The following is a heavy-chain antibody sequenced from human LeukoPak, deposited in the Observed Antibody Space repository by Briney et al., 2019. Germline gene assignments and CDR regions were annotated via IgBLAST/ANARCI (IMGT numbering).Heavy chain of an antibody. J-gene: IGHJ6*03. CDR3: ARSSTTDANHYYYYYMDV. CDR2: IYTSGST. CDR1: GGSINSGSYY. Sequence: PSETLSLTCTVSGGSINSGSYYWNWIRQPAGEGLEWIGRIYTSGSTNYNPSLKSRVTKSVDTSKNQFSLKLSSVTAADTAVYYCARSSTTDANHYYYYYMDVWGRGTTVTVSS. V-gene: IGHV4-61*02. D-gene: IGHD2-2*01.